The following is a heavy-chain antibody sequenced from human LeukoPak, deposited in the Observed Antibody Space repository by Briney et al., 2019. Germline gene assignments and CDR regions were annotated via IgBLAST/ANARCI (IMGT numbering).Heavy chain of an antibody. D-gene: IGHD3-10*01. CDR1: GYTFTSYD. CDR2: MNPNSGNT. CDR3: ARRAGSGSYYILLIFDY. Sequence: ASVKVSCKASGYTFTSYDINWVRQATGQGLEWMGWMNPNSGNTGYAQKFQGRVTMTRNTSISTAYMELSSLRSEDTAAYYCARRAGSGSYYILLIFDYWGQGTLVTVSS. V-gene: IGHV1-8*01. J-gene: IGHJ4*02.